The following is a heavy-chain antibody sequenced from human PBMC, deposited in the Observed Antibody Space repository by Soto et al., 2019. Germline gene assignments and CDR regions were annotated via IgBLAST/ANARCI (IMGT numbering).Heavy chain of an antibody. Sequence: GGSVRLSCAASGFSFSDYYMNWVRQAPGKGLEWVSFIFSSGSTIHYADSVKGRFTVSRDNAKNSLYLQMNSLRAEDTAVYYCARNSNSGLRYFDLWGRGTLVTVSS. V-gene: IGHV3-11*01. J-gene: IGHJ2*01. D-gene: IGHD6-6*01. CDR3: ARNSNSGLRYFDL. CDR1: GFSFSDYY. CDR2: IFSSGSTI.